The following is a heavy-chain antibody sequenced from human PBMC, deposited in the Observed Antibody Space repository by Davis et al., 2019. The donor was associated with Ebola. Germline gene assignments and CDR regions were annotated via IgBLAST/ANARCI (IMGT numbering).Heavy chain of an antibody. CDR2: ISPYNGNT. CDR3: ARLRTWTEGSTWRFFDY. Sequence: ASVKVSCKTSGYTFSAYGLSWVRQAPGQGLEWMGRISPYNGNTDYTQKLQGRVTMTTDTSTTTAYMELRSLRSDDTAVYYCARLRTWTEGSTWRFFDYWGQGTLVTVSS. CDR1: GYTFSAYG. D-gene: IGHD1-26*01. V-gene: IGHV1-18*01. J-gene: IGHJ4*02.